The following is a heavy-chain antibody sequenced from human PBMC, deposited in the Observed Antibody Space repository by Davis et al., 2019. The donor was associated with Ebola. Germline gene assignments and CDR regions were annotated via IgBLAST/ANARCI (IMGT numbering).Heavy chain of an antibody. CDR2: IDPSDSKT. CDR3: ARPGLIGYSDY. D-gene: IGHD2-15*01. J-gene: IGHJ4*02. CDR1: GYYYTSYW. Sequence: TVSRKGSGYYYTSYWISWVRQLAGRGLEWMGRIDPSDSKTNYRPSFQGQVTISADKSLSTAYLQWSSLKASDTAMYYCARPGLIGYSDYWGQGTLVTVSS. V-gene: IGHV5-10-1*04.